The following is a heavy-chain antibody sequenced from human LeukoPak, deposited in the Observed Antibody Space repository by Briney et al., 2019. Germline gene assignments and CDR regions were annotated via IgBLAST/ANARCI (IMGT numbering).Heavy chain of an antibody. V-gene: IGHV3-21*01. CDR3: ARESDNNSGGDY. J-gene: IGHJ4*02. D-gene: IGHD7-27*01. CDR2: ISSSSSYI. CDR1: GFTFSSYS. Sequence: GGSLRLSCAASGFTFSSYSMNWVRQAPGKGLEWVSSISSSSSYIYYADSVKDRFTISRDNAKNSLYLQMNSLRAEDTAVYYCARESDNNSGGDYWGQGTLVTVSS.